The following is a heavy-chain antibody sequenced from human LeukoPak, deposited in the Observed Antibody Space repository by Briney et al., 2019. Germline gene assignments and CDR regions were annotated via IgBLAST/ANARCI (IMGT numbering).Heavy chain of an antibody. CDR1: GYDFTSVG. D-gene: IGHD6-19*01. V-gene: IGHV1-18*01. J-gene: IGHJ4*02. Sequence: ASVKVSCKASGYDFTSVGITWVRQAPGQGLEWMGWISPYNGDTRYVQKLQGRVTMTTDTSTSRAYMELRSLRFDDTAVFYCARAGSGSGWYFDYWGQGTLVTVSS. CDR3: ARAGSGSGWYFDY. CDR2: ISPYNGDT.